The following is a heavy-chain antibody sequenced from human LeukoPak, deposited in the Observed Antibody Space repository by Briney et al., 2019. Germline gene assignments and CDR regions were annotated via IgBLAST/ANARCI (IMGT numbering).Heavy chain of an antibody. CDR2: ISSNGGST. J-gene: IGHJ4*02. CDR3: AKPAISSRGWYYDY. V-gene: IGHV3-64*01. CDR1: GFTFSSYA. D-gene: IGHD6-19*01. Sequence: GGSLRLSCAASGFTFSSYAMHWVRQAPGKGLEYVSAISSNGGSTYYANSVKGRFTISRDNSKNTLYLQMNSLRAEDTAVYYCAKPAISSRGWYYDYWGQGTLVTVSS.